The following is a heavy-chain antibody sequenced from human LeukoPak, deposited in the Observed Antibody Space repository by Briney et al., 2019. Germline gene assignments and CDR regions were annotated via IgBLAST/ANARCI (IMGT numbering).Heavy chain of an antibody. Sequence: GGSLRLSCAASGFTFSSYAMSWVRQAPGKGLEWVSAISGSGGSTYYADSVKGRFTISRDNAKNSLYLQMNSLRAEDTAVYYCALGYYDSSGYYYLAYWGQGTLVTVSS. D-gene: IGHD3-22*01. CDR2: ISGSGGST. V-gene: IGHV3-23*01. CDR3: ALGYYDSSGYYYLAY. J-gene: IGHJ4*02. CDR1: GFTFSSYA.